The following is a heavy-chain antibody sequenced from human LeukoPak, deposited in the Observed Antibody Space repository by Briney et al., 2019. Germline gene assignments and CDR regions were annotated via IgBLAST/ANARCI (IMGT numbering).Heavy chain of an antibody. CDR1: GFTFSSYA. CDR2: ISYDGSDK. J-gene: IGHJ4*02. CDR3: ARAVYRSGGYYFDY. Sequence: PGGSLRLSCAASGFTFSSYAMQWVRQAPGKGLEWVAVISYDGSDKNHADSVKGRFTISRDNSKNTLYLQMNSLRADDTAVYYCARAVYRSGGYYFDYWGQGTLVIVSS. V-gene: IGHV3-30*04. D-gene: IGHD6-19*01.